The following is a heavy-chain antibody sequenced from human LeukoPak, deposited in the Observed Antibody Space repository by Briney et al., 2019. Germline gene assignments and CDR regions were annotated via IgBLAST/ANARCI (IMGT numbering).Heavy chain of an antibody. CDR2: INLSAGNT. Sequence: GASVKVSCKASGYTFTSYYMHWVRQAPGQGLEWMGIINLSAGNTDYAQKFQARVTMTRGTSTSTVYMELSSLRSEDTAVYYCARERPQTCYFDNWGQGTLVTVSS. CDR3: ARERPQTCYFDN. CDR1: GYTFTSYY. V-gene: IGHV1-46*01. J-gene: IGHJ4*02.